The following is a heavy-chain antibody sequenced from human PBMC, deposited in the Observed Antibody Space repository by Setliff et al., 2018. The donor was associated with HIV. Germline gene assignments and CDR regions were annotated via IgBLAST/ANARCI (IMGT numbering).Heavy chain of an antibody. Sequence: GGSLRLSCAASGFTFNSYGMHWVRQAPGKGLEWVALIWYDASKKEYAESVKGRFNILRDDSKKTVDLQMNSLRADDTAVYYCVKDVVKFWSGSGALDFWGPGTLVNVSS. CDR1: GFTFNSYG. D-gene: IGHD3-3*01. J-gene: IGHJ4*02. CDR3: VKDVVKFWSGSGALDF. V-gene: IGHV3-33*06. CDR2: IWYDASKK.